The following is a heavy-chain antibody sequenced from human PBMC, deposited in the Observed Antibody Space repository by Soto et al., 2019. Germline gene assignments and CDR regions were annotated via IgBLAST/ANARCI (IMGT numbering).Heavy chain of an antibody. Sequence: QVRLVESGGGVVQPGRSLRLSCTASGVSFSSYAMYWFRQPPGKGLEWVAVISHDGINKHYADSVKGRVTVSRDNSNHSLDLQLTRLRGEDTAMSYCARGMYRSEYFVKCFEPWGPGTLVTVAS. CDR2: ISHDGINK. V-gene: IGHV3-30-3*01. CDR1: GVSFSSYA. D-gene: IGHD6-19*01. CDR3: ARGMYRSEYFVKCFEP. J-gene: IGHJ5*02.